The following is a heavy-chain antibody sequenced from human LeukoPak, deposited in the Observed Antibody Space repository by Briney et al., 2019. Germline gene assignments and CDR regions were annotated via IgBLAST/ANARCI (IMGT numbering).Heavy chain of an antibody. J-gene: IGHJ4*02. V-gene: IGHV4-39*01. Sequence: SETLSLTCTVSGGSISSRSYYWGWIRQPPGKGLEWIGNIYYSGSTYYNPSLKSRVTISVDTSKNQFSLKLSSVTAADTAVHYCAIRHDYGDNAKYHFDYWGQGTLVTVSP. CDR2: IYYSGST. D-gene: IGHD4-23*01. CDR1: GGSISSRSYY. CDR3: AIRHDYGDNAKYHFDY.